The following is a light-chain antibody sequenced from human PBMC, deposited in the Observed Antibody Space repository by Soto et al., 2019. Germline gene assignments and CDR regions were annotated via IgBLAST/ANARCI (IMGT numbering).Light chain of an antibody. Sequence: EIVLTQSPYTLSLSPGERATLSCWASHSVTTHLAWFQQKPGQAPRLLVYGASSRATGIPDRFSGSGSGTDFTLTISRLEPEDFAVYYCQQYGSSRTFGQGTKVDIK. V-gene: IGKV3-20*01. J-gene: IGKJ1*01. CDR2: GAS. CDR3: QQYGSSRT. CDR1: HSVTTH.